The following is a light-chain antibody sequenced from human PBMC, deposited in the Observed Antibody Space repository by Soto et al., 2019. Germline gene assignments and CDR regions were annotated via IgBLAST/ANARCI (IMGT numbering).Light chain of an antibody. V-gene: IGLV3-21*02. CDR2: DAT. CDR3: QVWASTAEFFV. CDR1: KLGSKI. Sequence: SYELTQPPSVSVAPGQTARITFGGDKLGSKIVHWYKQGPGQAPVAVVFDATDRPSGIPDRFSASRSGDTATLTISRVDAGDEADYYCQVWASTAEFFVFGSGTKLTVL. J-gene: IGLJ1*01.